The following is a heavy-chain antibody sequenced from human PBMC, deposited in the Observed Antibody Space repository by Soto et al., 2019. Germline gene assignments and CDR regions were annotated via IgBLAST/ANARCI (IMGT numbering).Heavy chain of an antibody. CDR1: GFTFSTYN. J-gene: IGHJ4*02. D-gene: IGHD6-13*01. CDR3: ATERWQQEIDY. V-gene: IGHV3-21*01. Sequence: EVRLVESGGGLVKPGGSLRLSCAASGFTFSTYNMNWVRQAPGKGLEWVSSISSSGTYIYYADSVKGRFTISRDNAKNSWNTKRNSRRAEDTAVYSGATERWQQEIDYGGRGALATVPS. CDR2: ISSSGTYI.